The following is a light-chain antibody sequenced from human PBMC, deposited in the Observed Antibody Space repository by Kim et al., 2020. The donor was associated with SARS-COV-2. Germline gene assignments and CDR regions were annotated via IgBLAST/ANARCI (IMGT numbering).Light chain of an antibody. Sequence: ISTSLNWYQQKPGKAPNLLIYGVSTLQSGVPSRFSGSGSGTDFTLTISGLQPEDFATYYCQQGYSTPLFGGGTKVDIK. CDR3: QQGYSTPL. V-gene: IGKV1-39*01. CDR1: ISTS. J-gene: IGKJ4*01. CDR2: GVS.